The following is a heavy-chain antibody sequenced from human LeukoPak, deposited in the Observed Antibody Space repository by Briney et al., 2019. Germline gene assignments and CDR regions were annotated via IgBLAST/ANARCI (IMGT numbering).Heavy chain of an antibody. Sequence: PGGSLRLSCAASGFTFNSYAMHWVRQAPGKGLEYVSAISSNGGSTYYANSVEGRFTISRDNSKNTLYLQMGSLRAEDMAVYYCARGYCSSTSCYSTAIDYWGQGTLVTFSS. J-gene: IGHJ4*02. CDR1: GFTFNSYA. D-gene: IGHD2-2*01. CDR3: ARGYCSSTSCYSTAIDY. V-gene: IGHV3-64*01. CDR2: ISSNGGST.